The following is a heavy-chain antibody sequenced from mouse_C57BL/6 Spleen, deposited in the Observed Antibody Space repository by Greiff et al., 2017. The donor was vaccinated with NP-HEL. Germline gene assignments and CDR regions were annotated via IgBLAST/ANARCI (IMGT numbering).Heavy chain of an antibody. CDR2: IDPSDSET. CDR1: GYTFTSYW. Sequence: QVQLKQPGAELVRPGSSVKLSCKASGYTFTSYWMHWVKQRPIQGLEWIGNIDPSDSETHYNQKFKDKATLTVDKSSSTAYMQLSSLTSEDSAVYYCARSTYYYGSSPFAYWGQGTLVTVSA. V-gene: IGHV1-52*01. D-gene: IGHD1-1*01. CDR3: ARSTYYYGSSPFAY. J-gene: IGHJ3*01.